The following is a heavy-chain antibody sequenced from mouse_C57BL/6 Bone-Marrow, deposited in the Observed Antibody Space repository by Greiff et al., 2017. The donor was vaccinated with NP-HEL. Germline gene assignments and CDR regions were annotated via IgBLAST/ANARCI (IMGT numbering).Heavy chain of an antibody. V-gene: IGHV3-6*01. J-gene: IGHJ3*01. Sequence: EVQLQQSGPGLVKPSQSLSLTCSVTGYSITSGYYWNWIRQFPGNKLEWMGYISYDGSNNYNPSLKNRISITRDTSKNQFFLKLNSVTTEDTATYYCAREGSYYDYDVGPWFAYWGQGTLVTVSA. CDR3: AREGSYYDYDVGPWFAY. CDR2: ISYDGSN. CDR1: GYSITSGYY. D-gene: IGHD2-4*01.